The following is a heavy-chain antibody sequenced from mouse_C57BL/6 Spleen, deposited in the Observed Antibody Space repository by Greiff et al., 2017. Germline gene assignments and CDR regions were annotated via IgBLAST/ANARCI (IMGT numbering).Heavy chain of an antibody. V-gene: IGHV2-5*01. J-gene: IGHJ3*01. CDR3: AKNDGYYEAY. Sequence: VQLVESGPGLVQPSQSLSITCTVSGFSLTSYGVHWVRPSPGKGLEWLGVIWSGGSTDYNAAFMSRPSITKNNSKSQFFFKMNSLQADDTAIYYCAKNDGYYEAYWGQGTLVTVSA. CDR1: GFSLTSYG. CDR2: IWSGGST. D-gene: IGHD2-3*01.